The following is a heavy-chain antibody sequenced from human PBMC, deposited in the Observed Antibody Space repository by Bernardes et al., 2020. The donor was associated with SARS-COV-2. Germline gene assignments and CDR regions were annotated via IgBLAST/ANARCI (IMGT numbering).Heavy chain of an antibody. V-gene: IGHV3-23*01. CDR3: VKHTVLRFKERYFDF. D-gene: IGHD4-17*01. J-gene: IGHJ4*02. Sequence: GGSLRLSCLASGFTFSKSAMSWVRQAPGKGLEWVASISGSGMSTSYGASVKGRFTISRDNAKSMLILEMKSPRAEDTARYYCVKHTVLRFKERYFDFWGQGTLVTVSS. CDR1: GFTFSKSA. CDR2: ISGSGMST.